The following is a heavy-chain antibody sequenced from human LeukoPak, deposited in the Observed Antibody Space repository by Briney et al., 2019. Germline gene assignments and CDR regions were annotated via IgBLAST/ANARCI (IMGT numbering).Heavy chain of an antibody. V-gene: IGHV3-11*01. D-gene: IGHD5-24*01. J-gene: IGHJ4*02. CDR3: ARDPPPRTDGYKSDY. CDR1: GFTFSDYY. CDR2: ISSSGSTI. Sequence: GGSLRLSCAASGFTFSDYYMSWIRQAPGKGLEWVSYISSSGSTIYYAGSVKGRFTISRDNAKNSLYLQMNSPRAEDTAVYYCARDPPPRTDGYKSDYWGQGTLVTVSS.